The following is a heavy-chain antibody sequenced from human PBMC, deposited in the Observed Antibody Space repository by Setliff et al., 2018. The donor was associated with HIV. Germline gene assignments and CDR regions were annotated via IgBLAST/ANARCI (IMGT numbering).Heavy chain of an antibody. J-gene: IGHJ3*01. CDR2: INHSGST. V-gene: IGHV4-34*01. Sequence: SETLSLTCAVYGGSFSDYFWTWICQPPGKGLEWIGEINHSGSTNYNPSLKSRVTISVDTSKNQISLRLTSVTAADTAVYYCATGAKNDFWDDPVPNPFDFWGQGTMVTVSS. CDR3: ATGAKNDFWDDPVPNPFDF. CDR1: GGSFSDYF. D-gene: IGHD3-3*01.